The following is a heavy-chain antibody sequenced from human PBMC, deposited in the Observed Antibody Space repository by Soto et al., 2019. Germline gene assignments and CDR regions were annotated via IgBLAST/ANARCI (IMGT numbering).Heavy chain of an antibody. J-gene: IGHJ4*02. CDR1: GGTFSNYA. CDR2: IIPIFGTA. V-gene: IGHV1-69*13. Sequence: SVKVSCKASGGTFSNYAITWVRQAPGQGLEWMGGIIPIFGTADYAQKFQGRVTITADESTSTAYMELSSLRSEDTAVYYCARALPYSYGLYYYFDYWGQGTLVTVSS. CDR3: ARALPYSYGLYYYFDY. D-gene: IGHD5-18*01.